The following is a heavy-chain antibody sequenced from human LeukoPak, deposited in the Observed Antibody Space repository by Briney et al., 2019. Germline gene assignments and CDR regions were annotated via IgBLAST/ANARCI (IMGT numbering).Heavy chain of an antibody. CDR3: ARDSPIYRYFDY. Sequence: ASVKVSCKASGYTFTSYGISWVRQAPGQGLEWMGWISAYNGNTSYAQKLQGRVTMTTDTSTSTAYMELRSLRSDDTAVYYCARDSPIYRYFDYWGQGTLVTVSS. D-gene: IGHD3-16*02. CDR2: ISAYNGNT. V-gene: IGHV1-18*01. J-gene: IGHJ4*02. CDR1: GYTFTSYG.